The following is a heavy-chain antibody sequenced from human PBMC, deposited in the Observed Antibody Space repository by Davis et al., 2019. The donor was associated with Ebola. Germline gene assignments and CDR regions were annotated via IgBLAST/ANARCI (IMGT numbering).Heavy chain of an antibody. J-gene: IGHJ5*02. CDR1: GYTFINYA. CDR3: ARGKTVSGTRGLSWFDP. CDR2: INVGDGNT. Sequence: ASVKVSCKASGYTFINYAIHWVRQAPGQGLEWMGWINVGDGNTKSSGNFQGRLTIARDTSANIGYMELSSLTYEDTAVYYCARGKTVSGTRGLSWFDPWGQGTLVTVSS. V-gene: IGHV1-3*01. D-gene: IGHD6-19*01.